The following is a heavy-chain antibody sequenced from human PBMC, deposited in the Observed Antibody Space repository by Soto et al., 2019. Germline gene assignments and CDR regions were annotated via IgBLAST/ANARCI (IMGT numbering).Heavy chain of an antibody. V-gene: IGHV4-34*01. CDR3: ARGLRGYYDSTGYPYYFDY. J-gene: IGHJ4*02. CDR1: GGSFSGYY. Sequence: PSETLSLTCAVYGGSFSGYYWSWIRQPPGKGLEWIGEINHSGSTNYNPSLKSRVTISVDTSKNQFSLKLSSVTAADTAVYYCARGLRGYYDSTGYPYYFDYWGQVTLVTVSS. D-gene: IGHD3-22*01. CDR2: INHSGST.